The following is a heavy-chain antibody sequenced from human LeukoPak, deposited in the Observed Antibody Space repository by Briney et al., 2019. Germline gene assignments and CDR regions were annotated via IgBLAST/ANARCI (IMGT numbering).Heavy chain of an antibody. V-gene: IGHV3-7*04. J-gene: IGHJ4*02. D-gene: IGHD5-24*01. CDR2: IKQDGSEK. CDR1: GFTFSSYW. Sequence: GGSLRLSCAASGFTFSSYWMSWARQAPGKGLEWVANIKQDGSEKCYVDSVRGRFTISRDNAKNSLYLQMNSLRAEDTAVYYCARGQRGLDYWGQGILVTVSS. CDR3: ARGQRGLDY.